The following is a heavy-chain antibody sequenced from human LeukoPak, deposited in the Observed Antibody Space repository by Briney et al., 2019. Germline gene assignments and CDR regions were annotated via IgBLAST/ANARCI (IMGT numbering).Heavy chain of an antibody. J-gene: IGHJ4*02. D-gene: IGHD3-10*01. CDR1: GFTFSSYA. CDR2: ISGSGGSS. V-gene: IGHV3-23*01. Sequence: GGSLRLSCAASGFTFSSYAMSWVRQAPGKGLEWVSAISGSGGSSYYADSVKGRFTISRDNSKNTLYVQMNSLRAEDTAVYYCAKGHYYGSGSLDYWGQGTLVTVSS. CDR3: AKGHYYGSGSLDY.